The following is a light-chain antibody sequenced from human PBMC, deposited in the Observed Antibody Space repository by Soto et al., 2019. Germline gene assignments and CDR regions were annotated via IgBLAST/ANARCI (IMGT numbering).Light chain of an antibody. CDR1: QSVSSSY. CDR3: QQDYNLPPT. Sequence: PGARVTLYCRASQSVSSSYLTWYQQKPGQAPRLLIYGASTRATGIPARFSGSGSGTDFTLTISSLQPEDFAVYYCQQDYNLPPTFGGGTKVEIK. V-gene: IGKV3D-7*01. CDR2: GAS. J-gene: IGKJ4*01.